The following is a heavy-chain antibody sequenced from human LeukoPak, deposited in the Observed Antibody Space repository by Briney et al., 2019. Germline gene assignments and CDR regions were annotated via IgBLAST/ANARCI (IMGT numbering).Heavy chain of an antibody. V-gene: IGHV3-23*01. D-gene: IGHD3-10*01. Sequence: PEESLRLSCEASGFTFNTHAMSWVRQAPGKGLEWVASITSSGRTPFYTDSVRGRFIISRDNSKNTLYLQMNSLRGDDSAVYYCAKDRPNFYETSGSYYKMKGDFWGQGSLVTVSS. J-gene: IGHJ4*02. CDR1: GFTFNTHA. CDR3: AKDRPNFYETSGSYYKMKGDF. CDR2: ITSSGRTP.